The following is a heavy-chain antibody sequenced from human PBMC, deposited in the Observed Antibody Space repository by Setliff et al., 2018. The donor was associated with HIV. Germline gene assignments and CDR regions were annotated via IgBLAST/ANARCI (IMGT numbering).Heavy chain of an antibody. Sequence: SETLSLTCTVSGGSISSHYWSWIRQPPGKGLEWIGSIYYSGSTNYNPSLKSRVTISQDTSKNQFSLRLNSVTAADTAVYYCATYSAGEGGRGYWGQGRLVTVSS. CDR2: IYYSGST. D-gene: IGHD1-26*01. CDR1: GGSISSHY. J-gene: IGHJ4*02. CDR3: ATYSAGEGGRGY. V-gene: IGHV4-59*11.